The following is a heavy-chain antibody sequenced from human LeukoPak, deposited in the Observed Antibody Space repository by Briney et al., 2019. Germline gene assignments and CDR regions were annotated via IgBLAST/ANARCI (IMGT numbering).Heavy chain of an antibody. V-gene: IGHV3-30-3*01. CDR2: ISYDGNNK. D-gene: IGHD2-15*01. Sequence: GGSLRLSCAASGFNFSSYAMHWVRQAPGKGLEWVAIISYDGNNKYFAGSVKGRFTISRDNSKNTLYLQMNSLRAEDTAVYYCARDGFHCSGGSCYSAAFDVWGQGTMVTVSS. CDR3: ARDGFHCSGGSCYSAAFDV. J-gene: IGHJ3*01. CDR1: GFNFSSYA.